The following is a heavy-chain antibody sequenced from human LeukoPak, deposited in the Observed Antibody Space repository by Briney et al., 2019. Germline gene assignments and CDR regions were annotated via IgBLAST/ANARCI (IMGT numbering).Heavy chain of an antibody. CDR3: AREPIAAVLDY. Sequence: PSETLSLTCTVSGGSISTYYWSWIRQPPGKGLEWIGYIYYTGSTSYNPSLKSRVTISVDTSKNQFSLKLSSVTAADTAVYYCAREPIAAVLDYWGQGTLVTVSS. CDR1: GGSISTYY. V-gene: IGHV4-59*12. D-gene: IGHD6-13*01. J-gene: IGHJ4*02. CDR2: IYYTGST.